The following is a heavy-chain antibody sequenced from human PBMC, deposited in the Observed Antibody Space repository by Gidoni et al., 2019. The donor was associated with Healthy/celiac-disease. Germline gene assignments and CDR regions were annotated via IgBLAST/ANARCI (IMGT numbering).Heavy chain of an antibody. Sequence: QVQLVESGGGVVQPGRSLRLSCAASGFTFSSYGMHWVRQAPGKGLEWVAVIWYDGSNKYYADSVKGRFTISRDNSKNTLYLQMNSLRAEDTAVYYCARVPRDLSISGWYEVYVAFDIWGQGTMVTVSS. CDR1: GFTFSSYG. J-gene: IGHJ3*02. V-gene: IGHV3-33*01. CDR3: ARVPRDLSISGWYEVYVAFDI. CDR2: IWYDGSNK. D-gene: IGHD6-19*01.